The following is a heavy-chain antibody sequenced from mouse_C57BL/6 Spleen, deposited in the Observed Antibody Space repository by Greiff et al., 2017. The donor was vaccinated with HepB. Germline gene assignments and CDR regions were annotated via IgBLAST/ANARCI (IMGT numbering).Heavy chain of an antibody. D-gene: IGHD1-1*01. J-gene: IGHJ4*01. CDR1: GYTFTDYY. Sequence: EVQLQQSGPELVKPGASVKISCKASGYTFTDYYMNWVKQSHGKSLEWIGDINPNNGGTSYNQKFKGKATLTVDKSSSTAYMELRSLTSEDSAVYYCARRRPYTVGEVYAMDYWGQGTSVTVSS. V-gene: IGHV1-26*01. CDR2: INPNNGGT. CDR3: ARRRPYTVGEVYAMDY.